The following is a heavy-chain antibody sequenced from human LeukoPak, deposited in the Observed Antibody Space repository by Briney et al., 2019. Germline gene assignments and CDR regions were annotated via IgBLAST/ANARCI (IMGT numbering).Heavy chain of an antibody. CDR1: GGTFTSYA. CDR3: ARGQLERRGGAYDHYYYGMDV. D-gene: IGHD1-1*01. J-gene: IGHJ6*04. Sequence: ASVKVSCKASGGTFTSYAISWVRQAPGQGLEWMGGIIPIFGTANYAQKFQGRVTITADKSTSTAYMELSSLRSEDTAVYYCARGQLERRGGAYDHYYYGMDVWGKGTTVTVSS. CDR2: IIPIFGTA. V-gene: IGHV1-69*06.